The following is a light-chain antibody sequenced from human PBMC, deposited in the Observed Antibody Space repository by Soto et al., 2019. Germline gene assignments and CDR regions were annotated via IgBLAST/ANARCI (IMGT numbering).Light chain of an antibody. CDR1: QSVSSK. CDR3: QQYNNWPLT. CDR2: GSY. Sequence: EIVMTQSPATLSLSPGERATLSCRASQSVSSKLAWFQQKPGQAPRLLIYGSYTRATGIPARFSGSGSGTECTRTISRLQSEDFAVYSCQQYNNWPLTFGQGTKVEIK. J-gene: IGKJ1*01. V-gene: IGKV3D-15*01.